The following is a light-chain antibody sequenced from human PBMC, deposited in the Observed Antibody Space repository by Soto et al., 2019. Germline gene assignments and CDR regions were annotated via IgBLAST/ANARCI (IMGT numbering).Light chain of an antibody. CDR1: QSVSSN. J-gene: IGKJ1*01. Sequence: ETVLTQSPVTLSVSPGERVARSCRASQSVSSNLAWYQQKPGQAPSLLIYGAFTRATGIPARFSGTGSGTEFTLTISSLQSEDFALYYCQQYNDWPLTFDQGTKWIS. CDR2: GAF. V-gene: IGKV3-15*01. CDR3: QQYNDWPLT.